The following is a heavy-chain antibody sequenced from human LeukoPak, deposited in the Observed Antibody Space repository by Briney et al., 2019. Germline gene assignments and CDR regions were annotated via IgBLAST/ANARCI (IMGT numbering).Heavy chain of an antibody. D-gene: IGHD4-17*01. CDR3: AREFSTVTTFRNDAFDI. CDR1: GYTFTSYY. CDR2: INPNSGGT. J-gene: IGHJ3*02. V-gene: IGHV1-2*02. Sequence: ASVKVSCKASGYTFTSYYMHWVRQAPGQGLEWMGWINPNSGGTNYAQKLQGRVAMTRDTSISTAYMELSRLRSDDTAVYYCAREFSTVTTFRNDAFDIWGQGTMVTVSS.